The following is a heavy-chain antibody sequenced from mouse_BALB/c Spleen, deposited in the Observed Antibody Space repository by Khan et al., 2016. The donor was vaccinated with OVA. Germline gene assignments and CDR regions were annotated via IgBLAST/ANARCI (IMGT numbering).Heavy chain of an antibody. J-gene: IGHJ2*01. Sequence: EVQLQESGPSLVKPSQTLSLTCSVTGDSITSGYWNWIRKFPGNKLEYMGYISSSDSTFYNPSLKSRISITRDTSKNQYYLQLNSLTTEDIATYYCARWNYRYDGYFDYWGQGTTLTVSS. CDR1: GDSITSGY. CDR2: ISSSDST. D-gene: IGHD2-14*01. CDR3: ARWNYRYDGYFDY. V-gene: IGHV3-8*02.